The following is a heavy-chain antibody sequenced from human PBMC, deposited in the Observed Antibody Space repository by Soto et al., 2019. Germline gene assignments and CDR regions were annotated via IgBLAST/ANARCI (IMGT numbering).Heavy chain of an antibody. CDR3: ARHEGWTGPDQ. V-gene: IGHV4-4*02. CDR2: IFHDGNT. Sequence: QVHLQESGPGLVKPSATLSLTCAVSGASSGSGGWWSWVRQPPGKGLEWIAEIFHDGNTNYSPSLKGRVTISVDKSQNQFSLNVYSVTAADTAVYYCARHEGWTGPDQWGQGTLVTVSS. D-gene: IGHD2-8*02. CDR1: GASSGSGGW. J-gene: IGHJ5*02.